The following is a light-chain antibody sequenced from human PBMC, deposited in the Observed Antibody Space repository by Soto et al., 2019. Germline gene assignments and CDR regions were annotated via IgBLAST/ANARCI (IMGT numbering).Light chain of an antibody. Sequence: QSVLTQPPSVSGAQGQRVTISCTGSRSNIGAGYDVHWYQQLLGTAPKLPIYGNSDRPSGVPDRFSGSNLGTSASLAITGLQAEDEADYYCQSYDSSLSVVVFGGGTKVTVL. CDR1: RSNIGAGYD. CDR2: GNS. J-gene: IGLJ2*01. V-gene: IGLV1-40*01. CDR3: QSYDSSLSVVV.